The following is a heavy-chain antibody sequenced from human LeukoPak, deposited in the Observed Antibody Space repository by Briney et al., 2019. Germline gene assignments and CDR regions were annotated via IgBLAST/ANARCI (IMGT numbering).Heavy chain of an antibody. CDR2: ISHDESTK. CDR1: RFIFSGYG. J-gene: IGHJ1*01. Sequence: GGSLRLSCAASRFIFSGYGMHWVRQAPGKGLEWVALISHDESTKHYADSVKGRFTISRDNSKNTLYLQMNNLRVEDTAVYYCAKDRIVISFGDVSKHWGQGTLVTVSS. CDR3: AKDRIVISFGDVSKH. V-gene: IGHV3-30*18. D-gene: IGHD3-10*01.